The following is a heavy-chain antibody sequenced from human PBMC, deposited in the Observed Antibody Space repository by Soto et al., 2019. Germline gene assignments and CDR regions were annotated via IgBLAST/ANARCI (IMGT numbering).Heavy chain of an antibody. V-gene: IGHV3-21*01. Sequence: GGSLRLSCAASGFTFSSYSMNWVRQAPGKGLEWVSSFSCSCSYIYYADSVKGRFTISRDNAKNSLYLQMNSLRAEDTAVYYCARGGGPDAFDIWGQGTMVTVSS. J-gene: IGHJ3*02. CDR1: GFTFSSYS. CDR2: FSCSCSYI. CDR3: ARGGGPDAFDI.